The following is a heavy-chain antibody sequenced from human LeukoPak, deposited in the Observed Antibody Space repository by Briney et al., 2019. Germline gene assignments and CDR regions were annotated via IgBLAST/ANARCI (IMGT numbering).Heavy chain of an antibody. D-gene: IGHD6-13*01. J-gene: IGHJ4*02. CDR2: IYTSGST. CDR1: GGSISSYY. V-gene: IGHV4-4*07. CDR3: ARDPGAAADLDYFDY. Sequence: SETLSLTCTVSGGSISSYYWSWIRQPAGRGLEWIGRIYTSGSTNYNPSLKSRVTMSVDTSKNQFSLKLSSVTAADTAVYYCARDPGAAADLDYFDYWGQGTLVTVSS.